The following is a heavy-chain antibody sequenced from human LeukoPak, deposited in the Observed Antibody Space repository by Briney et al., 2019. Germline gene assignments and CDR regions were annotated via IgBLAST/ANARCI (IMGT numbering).Heavy chain of an antibody. CDR2: IIPIFGTA. Sequence: SVKVSCKASGGTFSSYAISWVRQAPGQGLEWMGGIIPIFGTANYAKKFQGRVTITTDESTSTAYMELSSLRSEDTAVYCCARGEGYSGYDRRGYFYYYMDVWGKGTTVTVSS. J-gene: IGHJ6*03. CDR3: ARGEGYSGYDRRGYFYYYMDV. CDR1: GGTFSSYA. D-gene: IGHD5-12*01. V-gene: IGHV1-69*05.